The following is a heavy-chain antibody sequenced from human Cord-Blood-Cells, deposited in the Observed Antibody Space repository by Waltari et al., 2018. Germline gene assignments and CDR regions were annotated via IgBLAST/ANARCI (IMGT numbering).Heavy chain of an antibody. J-gene: IGHJ4*02. D-gene: IGHD6-19*01. CDR2: ISYDGSNK. CDR1: GFTFSSYA. CDR3: ARVRNAVAGLDY. Sequence: QVQLVESGGGVVQPGRSLRLSCAASGFTFSSYAMPCVRQAPGKGLEWVAVISYDGSNKYYADSVKGRFTISRDNSKNTLYLQMNSLRAEDTAVYYCARVRNAVAGLDYWGQGTLVTVSS. V-gene: IGHV3-30-3*01.